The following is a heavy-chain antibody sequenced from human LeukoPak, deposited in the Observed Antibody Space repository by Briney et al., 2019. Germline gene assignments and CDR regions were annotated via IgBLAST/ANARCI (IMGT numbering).Heavy chain of an antibody. V-gene: IGHV3-23*01. Sequence: PGGSLRLSCAVSGITLSNYGMSWVCQAPGKGREWVAGISGIGGRTNYADSVKGRFTISRDNPKNTLYLQMNSLRAEDTAVYFCAKRGVVIRVILVGFHKEAYYFDSWGQGALVTVSS. D-gene: IGHD3-22*01. CDR3: AKRGVVIRVILVGFHKEAYYFDS. CDR2: ISGIGGRT. CDR1: GITLSNYG. J-gene: IGHJ4*02.